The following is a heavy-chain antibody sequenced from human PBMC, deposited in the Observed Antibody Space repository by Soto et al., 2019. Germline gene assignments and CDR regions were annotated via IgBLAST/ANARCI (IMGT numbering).Heavy chain of an antibody. CDR2: IIPIFGTA. CDR3: ASHSYGTAKYYYGMDV. J-gene: IGHJ6*02. Sequence: QVQLVQSGAEVKKPGSSVKVSCKASGGTFSSYAISWVRQAPGQGLEWMGGIIPIFGTADYAQKFQGRVTIIADESTSTACMELTSLRSEDTAVYYWASHSYGTAKYYYGMDVWGQGTTVTVSS. CDR1: GGTFSSYA. V-gene: IGHV1-69*12. D-gene: IGHD5-18*01.